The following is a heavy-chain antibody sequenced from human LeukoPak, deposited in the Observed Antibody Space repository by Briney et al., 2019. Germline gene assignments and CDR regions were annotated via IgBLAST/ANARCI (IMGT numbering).Heavy chain of an antibody. D-gene: IGHD2-15*01. V-gene: IGHV1-46*01. J-gene: IGHJ4*02. CDR1: GYTFTSYY. CDR3: ARGGDIVVVEAAVTDFDY. Sequence: ASVKVSCKASGYTFTSYYMHWVRQAPGQGLEWMGIINPSGGTTTYAQKFQGRVTMTRDTSTSTVYMELSSLRSGDTAVYYCARGGDIVVVEAAVTDFDYWGQGTLVTVSS. CDR2: INPSGGTT.